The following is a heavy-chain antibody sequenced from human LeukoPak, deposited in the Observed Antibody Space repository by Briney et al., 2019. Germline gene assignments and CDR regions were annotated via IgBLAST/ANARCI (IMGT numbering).Heavy chain of an antibody. CDR1: GGTFSSYA. CDR2: IIPILGIA. D-gene: IGHD2-15*01. J-gene: IGHJ4*02. CDR3: ARGGSGCSGGSCYSGY. V-gene: IGHV1-69*04. Sequence: GASVKVSCKASGGTFSSYAISWVRQAPGQGLEWMGRIIPILGIANYAQKFQGRVTITADKSTSTAYMELSSLRSEDTAVYYCARGGSGCSGGSCYSGYWGQGTLVTVSS.